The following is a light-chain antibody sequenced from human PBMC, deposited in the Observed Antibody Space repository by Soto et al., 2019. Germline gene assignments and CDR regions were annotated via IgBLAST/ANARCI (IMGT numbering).Light chain of an antibody. CDR3: QQYINWPWT. CDR1: QSVSSS. CDR2: GAS. Sequence: RASQSVSSSLAWYQQKPGQAPRLLIYGASTRATGIPARFSGSGSGTEFTLTISSLQSEDFAVYLCQQYINWPWTLGQGTKVDIK. J-gene: IGKJ1*01. V-gene: IGKV3-15*01.